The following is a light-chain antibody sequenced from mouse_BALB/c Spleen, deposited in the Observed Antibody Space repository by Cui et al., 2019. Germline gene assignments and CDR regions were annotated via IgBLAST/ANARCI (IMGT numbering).Light chain of an antibody. J-gene: IGKJ5*01. CDR2: RTS. CDR1: SSVSCSY. CDR3: QQWSGYPFT. Sequence: NVLTQSPAIHAASLGQKVTMTCSASSSVSCSYLHWYQQKSGASPKPLIHRTSNLASGVPARFSGSGSGTSYSLTISSVEAEDDATYYCQQWSGYPFTFGAGTKLELK. V-gene: IGKV4-58*01.